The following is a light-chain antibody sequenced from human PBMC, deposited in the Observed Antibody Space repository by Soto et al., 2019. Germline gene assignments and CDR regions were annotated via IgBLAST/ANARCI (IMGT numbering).Light chain of an antibody. Sequence: EIVMTQSPATLFESPGERATLSCRASQSVSTKLAWYQQKPGQAPRLLIWGASTRATGIPARFSGSGSGTEFTLTISSLQSEDFAVYYCQQYNSWPPITFGQGTRLEIK. J-gene: IGKJ5*01. CDR3: QQYNSWPPIT. CDR2: GAS. V-gene: IGKV3-15*01. CDR1: QSVSTK.